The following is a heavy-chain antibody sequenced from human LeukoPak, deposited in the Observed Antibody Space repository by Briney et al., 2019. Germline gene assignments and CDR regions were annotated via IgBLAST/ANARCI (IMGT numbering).Heavy chain of an antibody. CDR1: GYSFTSHY. D-gene: IGHD4-11*01. V-gene: IGHV7-4-1*02. J-gene: IGHJ6*03. Sequence: ASVKVSCKASGYSFTSHYMHWVRQAPGQGLEWMGWINTKTGIPTYAQGFTGRFVFSLDTSVSTAYLQISSLKAEDTAVYYCASRGSLTTITTAMDVWGKGTKVTVSS. CDR3: ASRGSLTTITTAMDV. CDR2: INTKTGIP.